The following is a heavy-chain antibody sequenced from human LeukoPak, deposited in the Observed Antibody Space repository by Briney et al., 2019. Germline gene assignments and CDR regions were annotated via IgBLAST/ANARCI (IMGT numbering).Heavy chain of an antibody. CDR1: GYTFTGYY. Sequence: ASVKVSCKASGYTFTGYYMHWVRQAPGQGLEWMGWISAYNGNTNYAQKFQGRVTITADESTSTAYMELSSLRSEDTAVYYCARSSMIVVVNYYYYYMDVWGKGTTVTISS. V-gene: IGHV1-18*04. CDR3: ARSSMIVVVNYYYYYMDV. D-gene: IGHD3-22*01. CDR2: ISAYNGNT. J-gene: IGHJ6*03.